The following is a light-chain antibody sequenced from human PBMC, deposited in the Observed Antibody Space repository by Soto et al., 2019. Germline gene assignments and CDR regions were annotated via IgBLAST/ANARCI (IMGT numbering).Light chain of an antibody. V-gene: IGKV3-15*01. CDR3: QHYNNWPPMA. Sequence: EIVMTQSPATLSVSPGERATLSCRASQSVSSILAWYQQKPGQAPRLLIYGASTRATGIPARFSGSGSGTEFTLTISSLQSEYFAVYYCQHYNNWPPMAFGQGTKVEIK. J-gene: IGKJ1*01. CDR2: GAS. CDR1: QSVSSI.